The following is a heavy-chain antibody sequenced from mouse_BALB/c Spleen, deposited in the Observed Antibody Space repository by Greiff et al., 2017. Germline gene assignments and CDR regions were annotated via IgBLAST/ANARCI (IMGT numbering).Heavy chain of an antibody. CDR3: ARDRGDYGAWFAY. J-gene: IGHJ3*01. D-gene: IGHD2-4*01. CDR2: ISSGGSYT. CDR1: GFTFSSYA. Sequence: EVKLVESGGGLVKPGGSLKLSCAASGFTFSSYAMSWVRQSPEKRLEWVAEISSGGSYTYYPDTVTGRFTISRDNAKNTLYLEMSSLRSEDTAMYYCARDRGDYGAWFAYWGQGTLVTVSA. V-gene: IGHV5-9-4*01.